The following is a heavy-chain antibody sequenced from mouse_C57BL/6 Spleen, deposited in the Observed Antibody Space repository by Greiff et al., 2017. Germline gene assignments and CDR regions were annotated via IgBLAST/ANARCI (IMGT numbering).Heavy chain of an antibody. CDR2: LSSGSSTI. CDR1: GFTFSDYG. J-gene: IGHJ2*01. CDR3: ARRATVVAHYFDY. Sequence: EVKLVESGGGLVKPGGSLKLSCAASGFTFSDYGMHWVRQAPEKGLEWVAYLSSGSSTIYYAATVKGRFTISRDNAKNTLFLQMTSLGSEDTAMYYCARRATVVAHYFDYWGQGTTLTVSS. D-gene: IGHD1-1*01. V-gene: IGHV5-17*01.